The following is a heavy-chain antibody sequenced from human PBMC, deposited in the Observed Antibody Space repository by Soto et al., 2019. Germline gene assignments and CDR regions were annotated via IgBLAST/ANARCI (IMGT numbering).Heavy chain of an antibody. CDR1: GYPFSDNQ. V-gene: IGHV1-2*02. J-gene: IGHJ5*02. CDR3: ARKHSLDYIRWGLDP. CDR2: INPKSDDT. D-gene: IGHD4-4*01. Sequence: ASVKVSCKASGYPFSDNQIHWLRRAPGQGLEWMGRINPKSDDTNYAQKFQGRVTMTRDTSIDTAYLELTGLTSDDTATYYCARKHSLDYIRWGLDPWGQGTMVTVSS.